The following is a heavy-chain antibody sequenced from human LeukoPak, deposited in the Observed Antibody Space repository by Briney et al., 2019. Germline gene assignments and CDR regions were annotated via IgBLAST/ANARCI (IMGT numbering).Heavy chain of an antibody. D-gene: IGHD4-17*01. CDR2: ISGSGGST. CDR3: AKAVEYYGDSYNWSDP. V-gene: IGHV3-23*01. Sequence: PGGSLRLSCTASGFTFSSYAMSWVRQAPGKGLEWVSAISGSGGSTYYADSVKGRFTISRDNSKNTLYLQMNSLRAEDTAVYYCAKAVEYYGDSYNWSDPWGQGTLVTVSS. CDR1: GFTFSSYA. J-gene: IGHJ5*02.